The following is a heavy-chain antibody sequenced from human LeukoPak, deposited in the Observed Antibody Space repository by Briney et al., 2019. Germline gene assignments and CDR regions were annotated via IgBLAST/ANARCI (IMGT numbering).Heavy chain of an antibody. J-gene: IGHJ3*02. CDR3: ARDADLGAIISGAFDI. D-gene: IGHD5-24*01. CDR2: IKQDGGEK. V-gene: IGHV3-7*01. Sequence: PGGSLRLSCAASGFTFSRYWMSWVRQAPGKGLEWVASIKQDGGEKYYVDSVKGRFTVSRDNAKNSVYIQMNRLRVEDTAIYYCARDADLGAIISGAFDIWGQGRKVTVSS. CDR1: GFTFSRYW.